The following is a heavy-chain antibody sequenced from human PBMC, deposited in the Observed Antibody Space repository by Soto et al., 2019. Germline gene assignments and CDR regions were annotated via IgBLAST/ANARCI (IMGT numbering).Heavy chain of an antibody. Sequence: ASVKVSCKVSGYTLTELYMHWVRQAPGKGLEWMGGFDPEDGETIYAQKFQGRVTMTEDTSTDTAYMELSSLRSEDTAVYYCATWSGIINGEYFQHWGQGTLVTVSS. CDR2: FDPEDGET. D-gene: IGHD1-20*01. J-gene: IGHJ1*01. CDR1: GYTLTELY. V-gene: IGHV1-24*01. CDR3: ATWSGIINGEYFQH.